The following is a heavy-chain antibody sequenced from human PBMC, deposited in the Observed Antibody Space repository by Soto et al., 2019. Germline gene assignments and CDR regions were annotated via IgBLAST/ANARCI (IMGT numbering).Heavy chain of an antibody. J-gene: IGHJ3*02. V-gene: IGHV3-66*01. CDR1: GFTVSSIY. D-gene: IGHD5-12*01. Sequence: GGSLRLSCAASGFTVSSIYMSWVRQAPGKGLEWVSVIYGGGTTYYADSVKARFTVSRDNSKNTLYLQMNSLRAEDTAVYYCATERRDGYNGAFDIWGQGTMVTVSS. CDR3: ATERRDGYNGAFDI. CDR2: IYGGGTT.